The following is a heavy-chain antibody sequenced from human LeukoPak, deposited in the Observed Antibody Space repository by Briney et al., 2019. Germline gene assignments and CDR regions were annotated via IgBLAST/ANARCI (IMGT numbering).Heavy chain of an antibody. D-gene: IGHD3-3*01. CDR2: INPNSGGT. J-gene: IGHJ4*02. Sequence: ASVKVSCKASGYTFTGYYMHWVRQAPGQGLEWMGWINPNSGGTNYAQKFQGRVTMTRDTSISTAYMELSRLSSDDTAVYYCARQDSDFWSGYYPAFEYWGQGTLVTVSS. V-gene: IGHV1-2*02. CDR1: GYTFTGYY. CDR3: ARQDSDFWSGYYPAFEY.